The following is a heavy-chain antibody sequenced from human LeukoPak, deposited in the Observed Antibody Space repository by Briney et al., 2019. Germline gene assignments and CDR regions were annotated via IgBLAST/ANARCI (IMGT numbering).Heavy chain of an antibody. D-gene: IGHD3-22*01. CDR1: GFSFSSCS. Sequence: PVGSLRLSCAASGFSFSSCSMNWVRQAPGKGLEWVSYITSSSNATYYADSVKGRFTISRDNAKNSLYLQMNSLRAEDTAVYYCARKSGSSGYPFDYWGQGILVSVSS. V-gene: IGHV3-48*04. CDR2: ITSSSNAT. CDR3: ARKSGSSGYPFDY. J-gene: IGHJ4*02.